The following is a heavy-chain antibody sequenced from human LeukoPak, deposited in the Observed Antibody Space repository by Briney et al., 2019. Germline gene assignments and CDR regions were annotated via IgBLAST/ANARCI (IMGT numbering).Heavy chain of an antibody. D-gene: IGHD3-22*01. CDR1: GGLISISTYY. CDR3: ARGSTYYYDSSGYYRPYYYYYYMDV. Sequence: PSETLSLTCTVSGGLISISTYYWGWIRQPPGKGLEWIGSIYYSGTTHYNPSLKSRVTTAVDTSKNQFSLKLSSVTAADTAVYYCARGSTYYYDSSGYYRPYYYYYYMDVWGKGTTVTVSS. J-gene: IGHJ6*03. CDR2: IYYSGTT. V-gene: IGHV4-39*07.